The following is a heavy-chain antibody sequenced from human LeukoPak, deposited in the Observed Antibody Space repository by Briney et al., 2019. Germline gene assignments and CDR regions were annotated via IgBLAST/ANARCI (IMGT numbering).Heavy chain of an antibody. Sequence: GGSLRLSCAASGFTFSSYAMSWVRQAPGKGLEWVAFIRYDGSNKYYADSVKGRFTISRDNSKNTLYLQMNSLIPEDTAVYYCARAVPSRQAIDYWGQGTLVTVSS. V-gene: IGHV3-30*02. J-gene: IGHJ4*02. CDR2: IRYDGSNK. CDR3: ARAVPSRQAIDY. CDR1: GFTFSSYA.